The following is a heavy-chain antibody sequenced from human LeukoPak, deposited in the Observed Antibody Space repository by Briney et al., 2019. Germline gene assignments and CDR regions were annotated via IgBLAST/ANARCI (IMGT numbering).Heavy chain of an antibody. CDR3: ARVGSLDLYYFDY. Sequence: GAAVKVSCKASGYTFTSYDINWVRQATGQGLEWMGWMNPNSGNTGYAQKFQGGVTMTRNTSISTAYMELSSLRSDDTAVYYCARVGSLDLYYFDYWGQGTLVTVSS. J-gene: IGHJ4*02. CDR2: MNPNSGNT. V-gene: IGHV1-8*01. D-gene: IGHD3-16*01. CDR1: GYTFTSYD.